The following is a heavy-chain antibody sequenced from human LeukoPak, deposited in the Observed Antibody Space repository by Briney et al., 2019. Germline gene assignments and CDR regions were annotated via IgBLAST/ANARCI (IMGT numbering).Heavy chain of an antibody. CDR1: GGTFSSYA. Sequence: ASVKVSCKASGGTFSSYAISWVRQAPGQGLEWMGGIIPIFGTANYAQKLQGRVTMTTDTSTSTAYMELRSLRSDDTAVYYCARALGTVRYYYYYGMDVWGKGTTVTVSS. CDR3: ARALGTVRYYYYYGMDV. V-gene: IGHV1-69*05. J-gene: IGHJ6*04. D-gene: IGHD4-17*01. CDR2: IIPIFGTA.